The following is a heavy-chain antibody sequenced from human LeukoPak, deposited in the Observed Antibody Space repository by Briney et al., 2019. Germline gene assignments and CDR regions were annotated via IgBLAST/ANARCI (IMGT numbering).Heavy chain of an antibody. V-gene: IGHV3-53*01. CDR1: GFTVSSNY. J-gene: IGHJ3*02. Sequence: GGSLRLSCAASGFTVSSNYMSWVRQAPGKGLEWVSVIYSGGSTYYADSVKGRFTISRDNSKNTLYLQMNSLRAEDTAVYYCARGCDFWSGYYTGDAFDIWGQGTMVTVSS. D-gene: IGHD3-3*01. CDR2: IYSGGST. CDR3: ARGCDFWSGYYTGDAFDI.